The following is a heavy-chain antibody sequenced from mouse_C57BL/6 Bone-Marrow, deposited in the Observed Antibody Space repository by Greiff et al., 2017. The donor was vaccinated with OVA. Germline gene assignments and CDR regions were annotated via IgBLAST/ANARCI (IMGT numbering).Heavy chain of an antibody. CDR1: GYSITSGYY. J-gene: IGHJ4*01. D-gene: IGHD1-1*01. Sequence: EVQLVESGPGLVKPSQSLSLTCSVTGYSITSGYYWNWIRQFPGNKLEWMGYISYDGSNNYNPSLKNRISITRDTSKNQFFLKLNSVTTEDTATYYCARGPYGRGRGGYAMDYWGQGTSVTVSS. CDR2: ISYDGSN. V-gene: IGHV3-6*01. CDR3: ARGPYGRGRGGYAMDY.